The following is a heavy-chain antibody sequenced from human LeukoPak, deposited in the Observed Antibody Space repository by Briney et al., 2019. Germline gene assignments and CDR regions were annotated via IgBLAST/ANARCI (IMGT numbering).Heavy chain of an antibody. CDR2: IWYDESNK. CDR1: GFTFSTYG. CDR3: ARDLRGGGAHGMDV. J-gene: IGHJ6*02. Sequence: PGGSLRLSCAASGFTFSTYGMHWVRQAPGKGLEWVAVIWYDESNKYFADSGKGRFTISRDNSKNTLYLQMNSLRAEDTAVYYCARDLRGGGAHGMDVRGHGTTGTVSS. V-gene: IGHV3-33*01. D-gene: IGHD1-26*01.